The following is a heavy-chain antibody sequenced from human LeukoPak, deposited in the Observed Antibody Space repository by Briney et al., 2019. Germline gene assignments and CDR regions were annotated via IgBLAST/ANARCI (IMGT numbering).Heavy chain of an antibody. D-gene: IGHD6-19*01. J-gene: IGHJ5*02. CDR3: AKASSGMGVNWFDP. V-gene: IGHV3-23*01. CDR2: TSANGGST. CDR1: GFIFSTYA. Sequence: PGGSLRLSCAASGFIFSTYAMTWVRQAPGKGLEWVSATSANGGSTFYAGSVKGRFTISRDNSENTLYLQMNSLRAEDTAVYYCAKASSGMGVNWFDPWGQGTLVTVSS.